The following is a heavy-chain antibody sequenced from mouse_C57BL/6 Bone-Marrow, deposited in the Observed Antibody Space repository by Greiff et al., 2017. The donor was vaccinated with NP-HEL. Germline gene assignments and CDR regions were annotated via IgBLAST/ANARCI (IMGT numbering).Heavy chain of an antibody. Sequence: QVQLQQPGAELVKPGASVKLSCKASGYTFTSYWMHWVKQRPGQGLEWIGMIHPNSGSTNYNEKVKSKATLTVDKYSTTAYLQLSSLTSEDSAVYYCSRALYSGSSYDYWGQGTTLTVSS. J-gene: IGHJ2*01. CDR1: GYTFTSYW. CDR2: IHPNSGST. V-gene: IGHV1-64*01. CDR3: SRALYSGSSYDY. D-gene: IGHD1-1*01.